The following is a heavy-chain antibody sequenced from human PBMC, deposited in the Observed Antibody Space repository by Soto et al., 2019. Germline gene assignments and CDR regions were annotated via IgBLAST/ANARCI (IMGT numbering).Heavy chain of an antibody. Sequence: GESLRLSCAASGFTFSSYEMNWVRQAPGKGLEWVSYISSSGSTIYYADSVKGRFTISRDNAKNSLYLQMNSLRAEDTAVYYCARDSGYVDYYYGMDVWGQGTTVTVSS. CDR1: GFTFSSYE. V-gene: IGHV3-48*03. D-gene: IGHD5-12*01. J-gene: IGHJ6*02. CDR3: ARDSGYVDYYYGMDV. CDR2: ISSSGSTI.